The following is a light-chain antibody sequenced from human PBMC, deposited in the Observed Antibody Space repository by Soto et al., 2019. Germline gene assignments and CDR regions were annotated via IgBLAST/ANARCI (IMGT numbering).Light chain of an antibody. J-gene: IGKJ1*01. CDR2: KAS. V-gene: IGKV1-5*03. CDR3: KHYNSYSEA. CDR1: QTISSW. Sequence: DIQMTQSASTLSCSLGDRVTITCRASQTISSWLAWYQQKPGKAPKLLIYKASTLKSGVPSRFSGSGSGTEFTLTISSLQPDDVATYYCKHYNSYSEAFGQGTKVDIK.